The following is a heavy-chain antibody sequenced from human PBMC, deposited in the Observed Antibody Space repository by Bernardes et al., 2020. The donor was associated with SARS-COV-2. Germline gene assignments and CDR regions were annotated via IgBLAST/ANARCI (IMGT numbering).Heavy chain of an antibody. CDR2: IYSGGST. D-gene: IGHD2-2*01. V-gene: IGHV3-66*01. CDR1: GFSVTSNY. J-gene: IGHJ4*02. Sequence: GGSLRLSCAASGFSVTSNYMNWVRQAPGKGLEWVSVIYSGGSTYYADSVRGRFTISRDSSKNTLYLQMNSLRDEDTAVYYCVRDACSSSATCYVPNFDSWGQGTLVTVSS. CDR3: VRDACSSSATCYVPNFDS.